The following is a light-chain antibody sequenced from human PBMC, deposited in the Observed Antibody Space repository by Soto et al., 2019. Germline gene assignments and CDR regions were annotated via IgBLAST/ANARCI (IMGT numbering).Light chain of an antibody. CDR2: EVT. V-gene: IGLV2-8*01. J-gene: IGLJ1*01. CDR1: TGDIGAFNY. Sequence: QSVLTQPPSASGSPGQSVTISCTGTTGDIGAFNYVSWYQQRPGKAPKLIIYEVTRRPSGVPERIFASKSDTTASLTVSGLQAEDEADYYCSSFAGTNSFVFGTGTKVTVL. CDR3: SSFAGTNSFV.